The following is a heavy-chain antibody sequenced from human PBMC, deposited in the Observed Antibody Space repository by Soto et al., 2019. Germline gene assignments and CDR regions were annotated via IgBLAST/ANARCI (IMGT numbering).Heavy chain of an antibody. CDR1: GGSISSYY. V-gene: IGHV4-59*01. Sequence: SDTLSLTCTVSGGSISSYYWSWIRQPPGKGLEWIGYIYYSGSTNYNPSLKSRVTISVDTSKNQFSLKLSSVTAADTAVYYCAREGGSSSSHTRWFDPWGQGTLVTVSS. CDR2: IYYSGST. CDR3: AREGGSSSSHTRWFDP. D-gene: IGHD6-6*01. J-gene: IGHJ5*02.